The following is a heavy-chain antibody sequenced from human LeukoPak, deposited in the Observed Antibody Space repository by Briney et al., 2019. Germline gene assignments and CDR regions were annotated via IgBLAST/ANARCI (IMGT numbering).Heavy chain of an antibody. CDR3: ARRTADRTFDY. V-gene: IGHV4-39*01. CDR2: VYYSGST. CDR1: GGSISSSTYY. D-gene: IGHD1-1*01. Sequence: SETLSLTCTVSGGSISSSTYYWGWIRQPPGKGLEWIGNVYYSGSTYYNPSLKSRVTISVDTSKNQFSLKLSSVTAADTAVYYCARRTADRTFDYWGQGTLVTVSS. J-gene: IGHJ4*02.